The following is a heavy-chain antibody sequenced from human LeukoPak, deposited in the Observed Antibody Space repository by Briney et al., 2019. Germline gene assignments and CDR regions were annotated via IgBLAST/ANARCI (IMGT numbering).Heavy chain of an antibody. CDR1: GGTFSSYA. CDR3: ARVVGLTGYSSSWYSGYYYYMDV. Sequence: SVKVSCKASGGTFSSYAISWVRQAPGQGLEWMGGIIPIFGTTNYAQKFQDRVTISADKSTSTAYMELSSLRSEDTAVYYCARVVGLTGYSSSWYSGYYYYMDVWGKGTTVTVSS. V-gene: IGHV1-69*06. J-gene: IGHJ6*03. D-gene: IGHD6-13*01. CDR2: IIPIFGTT.